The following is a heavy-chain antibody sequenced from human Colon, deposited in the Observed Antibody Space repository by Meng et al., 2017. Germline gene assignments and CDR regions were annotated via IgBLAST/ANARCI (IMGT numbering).Heavy chain of an antibody. D-gene: IGHD4-17*01. CDR3: ARNIYGDYVFDY. CDR2: ISGHNDKP. CDR1: GYMFSSYG. V-gene: IGHV1-18*01. Sequence: ASVKVSCEASGYMFSSYGISWVRQAPGQGLEWMGWISGHNDKPNYVQKFQGRVIMTTDTSANTAYLELRSLRSDDTAMYYCARNIYGDYVFDYWGQGTLVTVSS. J-gene: IGHJ4*02.